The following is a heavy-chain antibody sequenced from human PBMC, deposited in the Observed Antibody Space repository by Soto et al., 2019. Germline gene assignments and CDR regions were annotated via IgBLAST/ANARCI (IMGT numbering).Heavy chain of an antibody. Sequence: ASVKVSCKVSGYTLTELSMHWVRQAPGKGLEWMGGFDPEDGETIYAQKFQGRVTMTEDTSTDTAYMELSSLRSEDTAVYYCAKLINYLTNSCFDYWGQGTLVTVSS. CDR3: AKLINYLTNSCFDY. CDR2: FDPEDGET. J-gene: IGHJ4*02. V-gene: IGHV1-24*01. D-gene: IGHD3-3*01. CDR1: GYTLTELS.